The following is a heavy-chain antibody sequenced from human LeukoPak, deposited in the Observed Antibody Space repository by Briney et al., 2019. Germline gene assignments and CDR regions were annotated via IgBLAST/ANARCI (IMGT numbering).Heavy chain of an antibody. CDR3: ADGSGGGFDY. V-gene: IGHV4-38-2*02. J-gene: IGHJ4*02. CDR2: INHSGST. Sequence: SETLSLTCTVSGYSISSGYYWSWIRQPPGKGLEWIGEINHSGSTNYNPSLKSRVTISVDTSKNQFSLKLSSVTAADTAVYYCADGSGGGFDYWGQGTLVTVSS. D-gene: IGHD3-10*01. CDR1: GYSISSGYY.